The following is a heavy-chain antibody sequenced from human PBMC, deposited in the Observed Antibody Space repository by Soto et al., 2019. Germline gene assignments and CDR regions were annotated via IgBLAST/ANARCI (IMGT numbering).Heavy chain of an antibody. V-gene: IGHV3-30*18. CDR3: AKNLVRGVIRFGAFDV. CDR2: ISYDGSNK. D-gene: IGHD3-10*01. Sequence: GGSLRLSCAASGFSFNNYGIHWVRQAPGKGLEWVAFISYDGSNKKYEDSVKGRFTISRDNSKNKMYLQMNSLRAEDTAVYFCAKNLVRGVIRFGAFDVWGQGTMVT. J-gene: IGHJ3*01. CDR1: GFSFNNYG.